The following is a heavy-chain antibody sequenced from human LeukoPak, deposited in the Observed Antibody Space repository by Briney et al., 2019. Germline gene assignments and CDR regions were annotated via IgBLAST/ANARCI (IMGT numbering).Heavy chain of an antibody. J-gene: IGHJ4*02. V-gene: IGHV3-74*01. CDR2: INPDGRTT. D-gene: IGHD3-22*01. CDR1: GFTFSMYW. CDR3: ASGRYDSSGSLYY. Sequence: PGGSLRLSCSASGFTFSMYWMHWVRQAPGKGLVWVSRINPDGRTTPYADSVKGRFTISRDNAKNTLYLEMNSLRAEDAAVYYCASGRYDSSGSLYYWGQGTLVTVSS.